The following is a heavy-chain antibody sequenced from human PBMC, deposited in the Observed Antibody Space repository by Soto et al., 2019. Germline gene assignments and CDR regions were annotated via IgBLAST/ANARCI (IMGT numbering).Heavy chain of an antibody. CDR3: AKNRPPPSTGPIDY. Sequence: GGSLRLSCAASGFTFSSYGMHWVRQAPGKGLEWVAVISYDGSKKYYADSVKGRLTTSRDNSKKTLYLQMNSLRAEDTAVYYCAKNRPPPSTGPIDYWGQGTLVTVSS. CDR1: GFTFSSYG. D-gene: IGHD4-17*01. CDR2: ISYDGSKK. J-gene: IGHJ4*02. V-gene: IGHV3-30*18.